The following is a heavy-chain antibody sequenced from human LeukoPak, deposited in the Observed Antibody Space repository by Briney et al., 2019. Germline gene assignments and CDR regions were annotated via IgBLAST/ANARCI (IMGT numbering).Heavy chain of an antibody. V-gene: IGHV4-34*01. CDR3: ARGVIYYYGMDV. CDR2: INHSGST. J-gene: IGHJ6*02. D-gene: IGHD2-21*01. CDR1: GGSFSGYY. Sequence: KTSETLSLTCAVSGGSFSGYYWSWIRQPPGKGLEWIGEINHSGSTNYNPSLKSRVTISVDTSKNQFSLKLSSVTAADTAVYYCARGVIYYYGMDVWGQGTTVTVSS.